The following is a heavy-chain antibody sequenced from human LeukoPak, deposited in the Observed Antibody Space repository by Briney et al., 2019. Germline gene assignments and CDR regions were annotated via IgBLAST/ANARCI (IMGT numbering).Heavy chain of an antibody. D-gene: IGHD4-17*01. CDR2: IYSGGDT. Sequence: GGSLRLSCAASGFIVSSNYMSWVRQAPGKGLEWVSVIYSGGDTYYADSVKGRFTISRDNAKNSLYLQMNSLRAEDTAVYYCATGDYGAFDIWGQGTMVTVSS. CDR3: ATGDYGAFDI. J-gene: IGHJ3*02. CDR1: GFIVSSNY. V-gene: IGHV3-66*01.